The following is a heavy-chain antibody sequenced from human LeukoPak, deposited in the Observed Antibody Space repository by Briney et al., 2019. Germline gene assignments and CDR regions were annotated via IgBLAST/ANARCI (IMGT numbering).Heavy chain of an antibody. CDR3: AREGRTATSFGY. Sequence: PSETLSLTCTVSGGSISSSSYYWGWIRQPPGEGLEWIGSIYYSGSTYYNPSLKSRVTISVDTSKNQFSLKLSSVTAADTAVYYCAREGRTATSFGYWGQGTLVTVSS. CDR2: IYYSGST. V-gene: IGHV4-39*07. J-gene: IGHJ4*02. D-gene: IGHD2-21*02. CDR1: GGSISSSSYY.